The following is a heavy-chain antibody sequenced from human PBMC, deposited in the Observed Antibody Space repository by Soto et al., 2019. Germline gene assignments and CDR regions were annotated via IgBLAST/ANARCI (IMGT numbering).Heavy chain of an antibody. J-gene: IGHJ3*02. CDR2: IWYDGSNK. CDR1: GFTFSSYG. CDR3: ARARTGVPFDDAFGI. Sequence: GGSLRLSCAASGFTFSSYGMHWVRQAPGKGLEWVAVIWYDGSNKYYADSVKGRFTISRDNSKNTLYLQMNSLRAEDTAVYYCARARTGVPFDDAFGIWGQGTMVTVSS. V-gene: IGHV3-33*01. D-gene: IGHD1-1*01.